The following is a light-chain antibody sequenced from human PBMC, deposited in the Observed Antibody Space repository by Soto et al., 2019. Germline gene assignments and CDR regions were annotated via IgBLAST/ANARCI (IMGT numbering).Light chain of an antibody. J-gene: IGKJ5*01. CDR2: GAS. V-gene: IGKV3-15*01. Sequence: EIVLTQSAVTLSLSPGGGATLSGKASQSIDTNVGWYQQKPGQVTRLIIYGASTRAAGIPDRVSGSGSGTEVTLTITSLQSEDFAVYYCQQYSNWPDTFGQGTRLEIK. CDR3: QQYSNWPDT. CDR1: QSIDTN.